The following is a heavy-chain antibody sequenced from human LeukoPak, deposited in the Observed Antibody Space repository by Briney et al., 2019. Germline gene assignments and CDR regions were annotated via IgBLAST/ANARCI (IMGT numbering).Heavy chain of an antibody. V-gene: IGHV4-61*09. Sequence: SETLSLTCNVSGGSISSGPYYWTWIRQSAGRGLEWIGHIYTTGTTNCNPSLKSRVTISLDTSKNQFSLKLNSVTAADTAVYYCARCTSTSCYNFDYWGQGTLVTVSS. J-gene: IGHJ4*02. D-gene: IGHD2-2*02. CDR3: ARCTSTSCYNFDY. CDR2: IYTTGTT. CDR1: GGSISSGPYY.